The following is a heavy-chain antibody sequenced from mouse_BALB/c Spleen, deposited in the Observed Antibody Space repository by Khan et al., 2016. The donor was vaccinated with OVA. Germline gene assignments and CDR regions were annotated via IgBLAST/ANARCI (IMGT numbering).Heavy chain of an antibody. CDR3: ARETSYWYFDA. D-gene: IGHD1-3*01. CDR2: INTYTGEP. CDR1: GYTFTNYR. V-gene: IGHV9-1*02. J-gene: IGHJ1*01. Sequence: QIQLVQSGPELKKPGETVKISCKATGYTFTNYRMNWMKQAPEKGLKWMGWINTYTGEPTYGDDFKGRFAFSLETSASTAYLQINNLKNEDMATXFCARETSYWYFDAWGAGTTVTVSS.